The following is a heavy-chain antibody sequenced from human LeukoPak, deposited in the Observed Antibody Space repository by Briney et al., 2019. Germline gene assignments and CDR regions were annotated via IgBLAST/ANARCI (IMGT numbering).Heavy chain of an antibody. Sequence: ASVKVSCKASGYTFTGYYMHWVRHAPGQGLEWIGWINPNSGGTNYAQKFPGRVTMTRDTSISTAYMELSRLRSDDTAVYYCASMGESGWYVNYWGQGTLVTVSS. J-gene: IGHJ4*02. CDR1: GYTFTGYY. CDR2: INPNSGGT. CDR3: ASMGESGWYVNY. V-gene: IGHV1-2*02. D-gene: IGHD6-19*01.